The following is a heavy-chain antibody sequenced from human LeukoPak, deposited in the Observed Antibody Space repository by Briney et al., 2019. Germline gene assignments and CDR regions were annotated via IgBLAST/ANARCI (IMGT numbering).Heavy chain of an antibody. CDR1: GGSISSYY. Sequence: PSETLSLTCTVSGGSISSYYWSWIRQPPGKGLEWIGYIYYSGSTNYNTSLKSRVTISVDTSKNQFSLKLSSVTAADTAVYYCARARSGSYYWFDPWGQGTLVTVSS. CDR3: ARARSGSYYWFDP. D-gene: IGHD1-26*01. J-gene: IGHJ5*02. CDR2: IYYSGST. V-gene: IGHV4-59*01.